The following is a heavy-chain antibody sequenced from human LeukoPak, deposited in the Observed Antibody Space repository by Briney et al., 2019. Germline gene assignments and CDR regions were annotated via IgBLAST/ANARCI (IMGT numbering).Heavy chain of an antibody. Sequence: SETLSLTCTVSGGSISSYYWSWTRQPPGKGLEWIGYIYYSGSTNYNPSLKSRVTISVDTSKNQFSLKLSSVTAADTAVYYCARGIAAAGSGQYYFDYWGQGTLVTVSS. CDR2: IYYSGST. V-gene: IGHV4-59*01. D-gene: IGHD6-13*01. CDR3: ARGIAAAGSGQYYFDY. CDR1: GGSISSYY. J-gene: IGHJ4*02.